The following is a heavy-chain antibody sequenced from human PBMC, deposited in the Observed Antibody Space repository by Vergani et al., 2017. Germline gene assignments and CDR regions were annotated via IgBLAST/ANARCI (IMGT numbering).Heavy chain of an antibody. J-gene: IGHJ4*02. Sequence: QVQLVESGGGVVQPGRSLRLSCAASGFTFSSYGMHWVRQAPGKGLEWVAVIWYDGSNKYYADLVKGRFTISREIAKNTLYLQVRSLRLEDTGVYHCVRDRGLCAGGRCYTEAWDYWGQGTTVT. CDR2: IWYDGSNK. D-gene: IGHD2-2*02. CDR3: VRDRGLCAGGRCYTEAWDY. V-gene: IGHV3-33*01. CDR1: GFTFSSYG.